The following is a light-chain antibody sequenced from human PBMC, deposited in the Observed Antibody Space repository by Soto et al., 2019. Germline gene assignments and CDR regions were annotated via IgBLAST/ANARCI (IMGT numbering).Light chain of an antibody. CDR3: QQYGSSPLT. Sequence: EIVLTQSPATLSLSPGERATLSCRASQSVSGTYLAWYQQKPGQAPRLLIYGASSRATGIPDRFGGSGSGTDFTLTISRLEPEDFAVYYCQQYGSSPLTFGGGTKVDIK. CDR2: GAS. J-gene: IGKJ4*01. V-gene: IGKV3-20*01. CDR1: QSVSGTY.